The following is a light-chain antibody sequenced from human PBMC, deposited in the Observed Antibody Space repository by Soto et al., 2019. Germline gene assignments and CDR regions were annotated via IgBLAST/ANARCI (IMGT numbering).Light chain of an antibody. CDR1: QNIKKY. J-gene: IGKJ4*01. Sequence: DIQMTQSPASLSASVGDRVTITCRASQNIKKYLTWYQQKPGKAPNLLIYTASSLQVGFPSRFSGSGSGTDFTLTISSLQPEDFAAYYCQQSFGTPLTFGGGTKVEIK. V-gene: IGKV1-39*01. CDR2: TAS. CDR3: QQSFGTPLT.